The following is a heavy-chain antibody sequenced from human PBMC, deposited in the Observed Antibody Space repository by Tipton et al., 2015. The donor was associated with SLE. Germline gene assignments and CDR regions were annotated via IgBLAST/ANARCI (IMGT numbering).Heavy chain of an antibody. D-gene: IGHD2-2*01. CDR3: TTDSPQDIVVPAAKHYYYYGMDV. CDR1: GLTFSDAW. J-gene: IGHJ6*02. CDR2: IKSKTNGGTI. V-gene: IGHV3-15*01. Sequence: GSLRLSCAASGLTFSDAWMSWVRQAPGKGLEWVGRIKSKTNGGTIDYAAPVKGRFAISRDDSKNTLFLQMNSLKAEDTAVYYCTTDSPQDIVVPAAKHYYYYGMDVWGQGTTVTVSS.